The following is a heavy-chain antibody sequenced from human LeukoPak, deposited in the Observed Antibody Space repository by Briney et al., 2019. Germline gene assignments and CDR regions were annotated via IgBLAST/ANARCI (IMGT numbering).Heavy chain of an antibody. CDR1: GYSISSGYY. CDR3: ARVPTVVISKGLDY. CDR2: IYNGGST. D-gene: IGHD4-23*01. J-gene: IGHJ4*02. V-gene: IGHV4-38-2*02. Sequence: SETLSLSCTASGYSISSGYYCGWIRPPPGKVQEWLGSIYNGGSTYYTPSLKGRFTISIDTSKNQLSLQMNCLTAADTAVYYCARVPTVVISKGLDYWGQGTLVTVSS.